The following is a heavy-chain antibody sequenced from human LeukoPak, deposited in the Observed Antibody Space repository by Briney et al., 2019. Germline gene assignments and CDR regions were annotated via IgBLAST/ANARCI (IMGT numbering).Heavy chain of an antibody. J-gene: IGHJ4*02. D-gene: IGHD5-24*01. CDR2: IYSGGST. CDR3: ARGRRDGYNSFDY. Sequence: GGSLRLSCAASGFTVSSNYMSWVRQAPGKGLEWVSVIYSGGSTYYADSVKGRFTISRDNSKNTLYLQMNSPRAEDTAVYYCARGRRDGYNSFDYWGQGTLVTVSS. CDR1: GFTVSSNY. V-gene: IGHV3-53*01.